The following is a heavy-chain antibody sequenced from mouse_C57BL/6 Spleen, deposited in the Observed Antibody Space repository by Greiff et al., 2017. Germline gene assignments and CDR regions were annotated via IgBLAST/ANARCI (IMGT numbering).Heavy chain of an antibody. CDR2: IYPGSGNT. V-gene: IGHV1-76*01. Sequence: QVQLQQSGAELVRPGASVKLSCKASGYTFTDYYINWVKQRPGQGLEWIARIYPGSGNTYYNEKFKGKATLTAEKSSSTAYMQLSSLTSEDSAVYFCASGGTTVVAGFDYWGQGTTLTVSS. CDR1: GYTFTDYY. D-gene: IGHD1-1*01. J-gene: IGHJ2*01. CDR3: ASGGTTVVAGFDY.